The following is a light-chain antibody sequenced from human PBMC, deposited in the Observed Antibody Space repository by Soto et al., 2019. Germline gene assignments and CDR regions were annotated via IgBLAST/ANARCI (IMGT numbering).Light chain of an antibody. CDR1: STDVGGYHY. J-gene: IGLJ1*01. CDR3: CSYAAANTFV. Sequence: QSVLTQPRSVSGFLGQSVTISCTGTSTDVGGYHYVSWYQQHPDKAPQLIIYDVTKRPSGVPHRFSGSKSGNTASLTISGLQADDEADYFCCSYAAANTFVFGIGTKLTVL. V-gene: IGLV2-11*01. CDR2: DVT.